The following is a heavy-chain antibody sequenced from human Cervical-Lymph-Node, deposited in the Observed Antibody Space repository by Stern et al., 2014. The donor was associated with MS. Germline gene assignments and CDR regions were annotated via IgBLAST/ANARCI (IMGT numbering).Heavy chain of an antibody. CDR3: AKRSYGDYDY. V-gene: IGHV3-30*18. J-gene: IGHJ4*02. CDR1: GFSFSNYG. CDR2: ILHDGSNK. Sequence: VQLVEPGGGVVQPGRSLRLSCATSGFSFSNYGMHWVRQAPGKGPEWVASILHDGSNKYYADSVKGRFTISRDYSKNTVYLQMNGLRGEDTAVYYCAKRSYGDYDYWGQGTLVTVSS. D-gene: IGHD4-17*01.